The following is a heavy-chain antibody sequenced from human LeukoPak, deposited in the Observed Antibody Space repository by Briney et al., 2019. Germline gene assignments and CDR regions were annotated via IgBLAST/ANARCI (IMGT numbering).Heavy chain of an antibody. V-gene: IGHV3-7*01. J-gene: IGHJ4*02. Sequence: PSETLSLTCTVSGGSISSYYWSWIRQPAGKGLEWVANIKQDGSEKYYVDSVKGRFTISRDNAKNSLYLQMNSLRAEDTAVYYCAKDIRRGNNYGYDQFAYWGLGTLVTVSS. CDR1: GGSISSYY. CDR2: IKQDGSEK. CDR3: AKDIRRGNNYGYDQFAY. D-gene: IGHD5-18*01.